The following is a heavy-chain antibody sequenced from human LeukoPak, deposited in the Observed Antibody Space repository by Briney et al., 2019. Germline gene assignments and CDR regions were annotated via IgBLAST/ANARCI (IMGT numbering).Heavy chain of an antibody. CDR3: AELGITKIVGV. J-gene: IGHJ6*04. V-gene: IGHV3-7*01. Sequence: PGGSLRLSCAASGFTFSNYWMTWVRRAPGKGLERVASIRRDGSETHYVDSVMGRFTISRDNAKSSLYLQMNSLRAEDTAVYYSAELGITKIVGVWGKGTTVTISS. D-gene: IGHD3-22*01. CDR2: IRRDGSET. CDR1: GFTFSNYW.